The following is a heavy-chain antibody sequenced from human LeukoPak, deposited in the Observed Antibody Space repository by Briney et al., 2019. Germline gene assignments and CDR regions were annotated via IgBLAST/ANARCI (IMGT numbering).Heavy chain of an antibody. Sequence: GGSLRLSCAASGFTFSTYAMSWVRQAPGKGLEWVSATSGSGGSAYYADSVKGRFTISRDNSKNTLFLQMNSLRAEDTAVYYCAKDRPHPSAEPTNFDSWGQRTLVTVSS. CDR3: AKDRPHPSAEPTNFDS. CDR1: GFTFSTYA. D-gene: IGHD1-14*01. J-gene: IGHJ4*02. CDR2: TSGSGGSA. V-gene: IGHV3-23*01.